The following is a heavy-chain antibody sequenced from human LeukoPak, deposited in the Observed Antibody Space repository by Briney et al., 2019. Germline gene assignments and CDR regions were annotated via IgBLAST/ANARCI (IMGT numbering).Heavy chain of an antibody. V-gene: IGHV3-23*01. J-gene: IGHJ6*04. CDR1: GFTFSGYA. D-gene: IGHD5-12*01. Sequence: GSLRLSCAASGFTFSGYAMSWVRQAQGKGLEWVSGIRGSGGSTYYADSVKGRFNISRDNSKNTLYLQMNSLRAEHMAVYDWAKGVVATSRRDGMDVWGKGTTVTVSS. CDR3: AKGVVATSRRDGMDV. CDR2: IRGSGGST.